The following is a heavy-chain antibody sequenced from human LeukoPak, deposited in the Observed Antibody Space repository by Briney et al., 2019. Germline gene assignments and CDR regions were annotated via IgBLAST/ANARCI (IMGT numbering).Heavy chain of an antibody. J-gene: IGHJ4*02. CDR2: ISWNSGSI. V-gene: IGHV3-9*01. CDR3: ARDISGSYSFDY. CDR1: GFTFDDYA. Sequence: GGSLRLSCAASGFTFDDYAMHWVRQAPGKGLEWVSGISWNSGSIGYADSVKGRFTISRDNAKNSLYLQMNSLRAEDTAVYYCARDISGSYSFDYWGQGTLVTVSS. D-gene: IGHD1-26*01.